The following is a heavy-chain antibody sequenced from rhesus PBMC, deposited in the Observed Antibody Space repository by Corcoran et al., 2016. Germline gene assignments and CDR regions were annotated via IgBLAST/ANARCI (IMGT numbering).Heavy chain of an antibody. D-gene: IGHD5-30*01. CDR3: ARVSVDTVGIGSLDV. J-gene: IGHJ5-2*02. Sequence: EVQLVESGGGLVQPGGSLRLSCAASGFNFSSYGMHWVRPAPGKGLGWVAGISYEGSKKYYADSVKDRFTSSRDNSKNMLYLQMNNLKVEDTAVYYCARVSVDTVGIGSLDVWGRGVLVTVSS. CDR2: ISYEGSKK. V-gene: IGHV3-54*02. CDR1: GFNFSSYG.